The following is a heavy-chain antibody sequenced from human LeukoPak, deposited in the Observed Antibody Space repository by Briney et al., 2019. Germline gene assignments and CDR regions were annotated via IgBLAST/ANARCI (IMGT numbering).Heavy chain of an antibody. CDR1: GFTFSSYS. CDR3: ARDRCSSTSCQF. D-gene: IGHD2-2*01. CDR2: ISSSGSTI. V-gene: IGHV3-48*01. J-gene: IGHJ4*02. Sequence: GGSLRLSCAASGFTFSSYSINWVRQAPGQGLEWVSYISSSGSTIYYADSVKGRFTISRDNAKNSLYLQMNSLRAEDTAVYYCARDRCSSTSCQFWGQGTLVIASS.